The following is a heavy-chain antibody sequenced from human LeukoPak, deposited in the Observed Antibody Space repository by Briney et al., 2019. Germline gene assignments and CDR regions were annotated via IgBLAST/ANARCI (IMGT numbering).Heavy chain of an antibody. J-gene: IGHJ6*03. Sequence: GGSLRLSCAASGFTFSSYSMNWVRQAPGKGLEWVSSISSSGSYIYYADSVKGRFTISRDNARNSLYLQMNSLRAEDTAVYYCAREEGSSGRYYFYYYMDVWGKGTTVTVSS. V-gene: IGHV3-21*01. D-gene: IGHD3-22*01. CDR2: ISSSGSYI. CDR3: AREEGSSGRYYFYYYMDV. CDR1: GFTFSSYS.